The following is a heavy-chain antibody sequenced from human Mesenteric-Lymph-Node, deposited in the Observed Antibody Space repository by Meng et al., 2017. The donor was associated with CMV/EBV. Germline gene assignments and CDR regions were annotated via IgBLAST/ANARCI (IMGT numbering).Heavy chain of an antibody. D-gene: IGHD4-23*01. V-gene: IGHV4-34*12. CDR3: ARVGEDYGGNSRGFDI. Sequence: SETLSLTCAVYSGSFSGYYWSWIRQPPGKGLEWIGEIIQSGSTNYNPSLESRVSISVDTSKNQFSLKVSSVTAADTAVYYCARVGEDYGGNSRGFDIWGQGTMVTVSS. CDR2: IIQSGST. CDR1: SGSFSGYY. J-gene: IGHJ3*02.